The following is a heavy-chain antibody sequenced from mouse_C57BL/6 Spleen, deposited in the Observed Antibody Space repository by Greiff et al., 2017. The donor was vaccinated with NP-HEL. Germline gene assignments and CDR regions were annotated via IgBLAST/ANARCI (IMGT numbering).Heavy chain of an antibody. V-gene: IGHV1-55*01. J-gene: IGHJ2*01. CDR3: ARFLVVTTGIDD. Sequence: QVQLQQPGAELVKPGASVKMSCKASGYTFTSYWITWVKQRPGQGLEWIGDIYPGSGSTNYNEKFKSKATLTVDTSSSTAYMQLSSLTSEDSAVYYCARFLVVTTGIDDWGQGTTLTVSS. D-gene: IGHD2-2*01. CDR2: IYPGSGST. CDR1: GYTFTSYW.